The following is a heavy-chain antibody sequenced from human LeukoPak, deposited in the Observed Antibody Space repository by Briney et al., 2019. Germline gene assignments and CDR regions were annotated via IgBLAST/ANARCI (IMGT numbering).Heavy chain of an antibody. J-gene: IGHJ4*02. V-gene: IGHV3-23*01. Sequence: GGSLRLSCAASGFTFSSYGMHWVRQAPGKGLEWVSAISGSGGSTYYADSVKGRFTISRDNSKNTLYLQMNSLRAEDTAVYYCAKDNAIIVVVVAATHFDYWGQGTLVTVSS. CDR1: GFTFSSYG. D-gene: IGHD2-15*01. CDR3: AKDNAIIVVVVAATHFDY. CDR2: ISGSGGST.